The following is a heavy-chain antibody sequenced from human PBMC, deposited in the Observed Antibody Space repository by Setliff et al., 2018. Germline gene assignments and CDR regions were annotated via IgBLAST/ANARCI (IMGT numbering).Heavy chain of an antibody. V-gene: IGHV7-4-1*01. J-gene: IGHJ3*01. CDR3: ARDLPTEYETIRDTFDV. Sequence: APVKVSCKVSGYTISSYPLNWVRQAPGQGLEWMGWINTKTATPSYAQGFTGRFVFSLDTSASTAHLQIDSLTSEDTAVYYCARDLPTEYETIRDTFDVWGQGTKVTV. CDR2: INTKTATP. CDR1: GYTISSYP. D-gene: IGHD2-21*01.